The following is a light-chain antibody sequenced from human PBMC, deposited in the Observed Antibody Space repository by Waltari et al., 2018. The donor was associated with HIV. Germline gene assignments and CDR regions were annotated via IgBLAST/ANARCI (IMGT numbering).Light chain of an antibody. CDR2: RNN. Sequence: QSVLTPPPSASGTPGQRVTISCSGRSSNIGSNYVYWYSQLPGTAPKLLIYRNNQRPSGVPDRFSGSKSGTSASLAISGLRSEDEADYYCAAWDDSLSGWVFGGGTKLTVL. CDR3: AAWDDSLSGWV. V-gene: IGLV1-47*01. CDR1: SSNIGSNY. J-gene: IGLJ3*02.